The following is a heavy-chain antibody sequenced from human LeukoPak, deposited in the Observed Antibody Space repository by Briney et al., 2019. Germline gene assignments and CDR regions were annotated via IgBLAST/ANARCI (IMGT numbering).Heavy chain of an antibody. V-gene: IGHV4-34*01. CDR1: GGSFSGYY. CDR2: FNHSGSP. J-gene: IGHJ6*03. D-gene: IGHD4-17*01. Sequence: PSETLSLTCAVYGGSFSGYYWSWIRQPPGKGLEWIGEFNHSGSPTYNPSLKSRVTISVDTSKNQFSLKLSSVTAADTAVYYCARGRYPNDYGDYWGFRYYYYMDVWGKGTTVTVSS. CDR3: ARGRYPNDYGDYWGFRYYYYMDV.